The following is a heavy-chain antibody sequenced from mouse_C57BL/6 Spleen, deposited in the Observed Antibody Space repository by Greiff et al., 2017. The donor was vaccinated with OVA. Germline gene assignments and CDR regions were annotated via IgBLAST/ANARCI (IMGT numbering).Heavy chain of an antibody. CDR3: ARAGGYYYGSSYSDY. CDR2: IYPGDGDT. Sequence: VQRVESGPELVKPGASVKISCKASGYAFSSSWMNWVKQRPGKGLEWIGRIYPGDGDTNYNGKFKGKATLTADKSSSTAYMQLSSLTSEDSAVYFCARAGGYYYGSSYSDYWGQGTTLTVSS. D-gene: IGHD1-1*01. V-gene: IGHV1-82*01. J-gene: IGHJ2*01. CDR1: GYAFSSSW.